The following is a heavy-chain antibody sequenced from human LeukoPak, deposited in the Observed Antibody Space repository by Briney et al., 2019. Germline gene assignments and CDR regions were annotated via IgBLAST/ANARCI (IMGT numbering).Heavy chain of an antibody. J-gene: IGHJ6*03. CDR2: VNESGGT. CDR3: ARDRRMVWFGDGYMDV. D-gene: IGHD3-10*01. Sequence: PSETLSLTCAVYIDSFSNYHWNWIRQTPAKGMEWIGEVNESGGTNISPSLRSRVILSVDTSKNQFSLKLSSVTAADTAVYYCARDRRMVWFGDGYMDVWGKGTTVTISS. V-gene: IGHV4-34*01. CDR1: IDSFSNYH.